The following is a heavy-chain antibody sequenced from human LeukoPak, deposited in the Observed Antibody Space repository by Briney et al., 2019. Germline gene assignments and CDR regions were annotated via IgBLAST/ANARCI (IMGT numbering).Heavy chain of an antibody. CDR3: VRRTTGEYYFDY. D-gene: IGHD7-27*01. V-gene: IGHV5-51*01. J-gene: IGHJ4*02. CDR2: IYPGDSDI. CDR1: GYRFNIYW. Sequence: GESLKISCKVSGYRFNIYWIGWVRQMSGRGPEWMGIIYPGDSDIRYSPSFQGQVNISADKSISTAYLPWNSLKASDTAMYYCVRRTTGEYYFDYWGQGTLVTVSS.